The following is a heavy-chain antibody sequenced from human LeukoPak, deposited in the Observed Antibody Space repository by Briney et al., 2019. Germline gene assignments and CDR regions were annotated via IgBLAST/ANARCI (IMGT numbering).Heavy chain of an antibody. CDR2: MNPNSGNT. Sequence: ASVKVSCKASGYTFTSYDINWVRQATGQGLEWMGWMNPNSGNTGYAQKFQGRVTMTRNTSISTAYMELSSLRSEDTAVYYCARAPLRYFDWLLKRDYYYYMDVWGKGTTVTISS. D-gene: IGHD3-9*01. CDR3: ARAPLRYFDWLLKRDYYYYMDV. J-gene: IGHJ6*03. CDR1: GYTFTSYD. V-gene: IGHV1-8*01.